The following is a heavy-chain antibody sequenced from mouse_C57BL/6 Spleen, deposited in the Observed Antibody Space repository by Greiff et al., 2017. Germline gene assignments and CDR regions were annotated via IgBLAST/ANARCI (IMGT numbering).Heavy chain of an antibody. CDR1: GYTFTSYW. D-gene: IGHD2-4*01. Sequence: QVQLKQPGAELVRPGSSVKLSCKASGYTFTSYWMHWVKQRPIQGLEWIGNIDPSDSETHYNQKFKDKATLTVDKSSSTAYMQLSSLTSEDSAVYYCARRGDYDGFDDWGQGTTLTVSS. CDR3: ARRGDYDGFDD. V-gene: IGHV1-52*01. J-gene: IGHJ2*01. CDR2: IDPSDSET.